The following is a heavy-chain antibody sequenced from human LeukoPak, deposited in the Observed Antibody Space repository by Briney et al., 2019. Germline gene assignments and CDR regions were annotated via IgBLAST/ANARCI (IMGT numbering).Heavy chain of an antibody. D-gene: IGHD3-10*01. V-gene: IGHV3-23*01. CDR1: GFTFSSYA. CDR2: ISGSGGST. Sequence: GGSLRLSCAASGFTFSSYAMSWVRQAPGKGLEWVSAISGSGGSTYYADSVKGRFTISRDNSKNTLYLQMNSLRAEDTAVYYCAKGHGYYGSGSYFDYWGQGTLVTVFS. CDR3: AKGHGYYGSGSYFDY. J-gene: IGHJ4*02.